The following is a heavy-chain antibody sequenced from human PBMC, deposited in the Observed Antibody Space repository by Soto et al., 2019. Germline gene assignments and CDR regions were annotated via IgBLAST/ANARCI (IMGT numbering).Heavy chain of an antibody. CDR1: GFTFSSYA. CDR2: ISGSGGST. CDR3: AKDSHPYYKYCSGGSCGNWFDP. D-gene: IGHD2-15*01. J-gene: IGHJ5*02. V-gene: IGHV3-23*01. Sequence: GGSLRLSCAASGFTFSSYAMSWVRQAPGKGLEWVSAISGSGGSTYYADSVKGRFTISRDNSKNTLYLQMNSLRAEDTAVYYCAKDSHPYYKYCSGGSCGNWFDPWGQGTLVTVSS.